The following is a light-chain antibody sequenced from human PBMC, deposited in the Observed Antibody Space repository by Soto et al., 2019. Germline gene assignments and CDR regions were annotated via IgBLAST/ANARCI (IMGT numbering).Light chain of an antibody. CDR2: RNN. Sequence: QPVLTQPPSASGTPGQRVTISCSGSGSNIGSNYVYWYQQLPGTAPKLLIYRNNQRPSGVPDRFSGSKSGTSASLAISGLRSEDEADYYCAAWDDSLSAGVFGGGTKVTVL. CDR1: GSNIGSNY. CDR3: AAWDDSLSAGV. V-gene: IGLV1-47*01. J-gene: IGLJ2*01.